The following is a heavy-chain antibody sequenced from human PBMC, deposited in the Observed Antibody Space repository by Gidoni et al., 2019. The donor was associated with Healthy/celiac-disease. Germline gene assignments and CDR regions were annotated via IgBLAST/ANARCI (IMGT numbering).Heavy chain of an antibody. CDR3: TTVLGWPDFDY. Sequence: EVQLVVSGGGLVKPGGALGLSCAASGFTFSNAWMNWVRQAPGKGLEWVGRIKSKADGWTTDYAAPVKGRFTISRDDSKNTLYLQMNSLKTEDTAVYYCTTVLGWPDFDYWGQGTLVTVSS. CDR1: GFTFSNAW. J-gene: IGHJ4*02. CDR2: IKSKADGWTT. V-gene: IGHV3-15*07. D-gene: IGHD3-3*01.